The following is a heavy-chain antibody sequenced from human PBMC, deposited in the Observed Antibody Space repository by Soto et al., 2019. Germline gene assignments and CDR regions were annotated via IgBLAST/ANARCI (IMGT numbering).Heavy chain of an antibody. V-gene: IGHV4-39*01. CDR3: ARFMSLARLPIDY. CDR2: IYYSGST. CDR1: GGSISSSSYY. J-gene: IGHJ4*02. D-gene: IGHD3-16*01. Sequence: SETLSLTCTVSGGSISSSSYYWGWIRQPPGKGLEWIGSIYYSGSTYYNPSLKSRVTISVDTSKNQFSLKLSSVTAADTAVYYCARFMSLARLPIDYWGQGTLVTVSS.